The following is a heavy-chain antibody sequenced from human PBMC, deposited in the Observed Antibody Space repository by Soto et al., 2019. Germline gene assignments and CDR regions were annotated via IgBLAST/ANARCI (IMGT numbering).Heavy chain of an antibody. CDR1: GFTFSSYS. CDR3: ARAPTSYYYYGMNV. J-gene: IGHJ6*02. Sequence: GSLRLSCAASGFTFSSYSMNWVRQAPGKGLEWVSSISSSSSYIYYADSVKGRFTISRDNAKNSLYLQMNSLRAEDTAVYYCARAPTSYYYYGMNVWGQGTTVTVSS. CDR2: ISSSSSYI. V-gene: IGHV3-21*01.